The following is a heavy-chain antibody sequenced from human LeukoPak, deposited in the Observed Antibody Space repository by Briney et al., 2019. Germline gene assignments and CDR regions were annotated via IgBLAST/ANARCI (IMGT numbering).Heavy chain of an antibody. D-gene: IGHD1-1*01. V-gene: IGHV4-4*02. CDR1: GVSISSNNW. Sequence: PSGTLSLTCAVSGVSISSNNWWGWVRQPPGKGLEWIGEIYHSGSPNYNPSLKSRVTISVDKSRNHFSLNLSSVTAADTAVYYCARVNINNWHSCDYWGQGTLVTVSS. J-gene: IGHJ4*02. CDR2: IYHSGSP. CDR3: ARVNINNWHSCDY.